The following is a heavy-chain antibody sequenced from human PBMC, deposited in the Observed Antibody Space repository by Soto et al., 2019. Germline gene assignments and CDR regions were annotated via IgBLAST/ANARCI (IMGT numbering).Heavy chain of an antibody. J-gene: IGHJ6*02. CDR2: IWYDGSNK. CDR3: ASDYGDYSYYYYYGMDV. CDR1: GFTFSSYG. D-gene: IGHD4-17*01. V-gene: IGHV3-33*01. Sequence: QVQLVESGGGVVQPGRSLRLSCAASGFTFSSYGMHWVRQAPGKGLEWVAVIWYDGSNKYYADSVKGRFTISRDNSKNTLYLQMNSLRAEDTAVYYCASDYGDYSYYYYYGMDVWGQGTTVTVSS.